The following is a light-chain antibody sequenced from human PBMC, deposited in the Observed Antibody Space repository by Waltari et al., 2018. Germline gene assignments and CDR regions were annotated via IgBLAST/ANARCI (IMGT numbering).Light chain of an antibody. V-gene: IGLV3-27*01. J-gene: IGLJ6*01. CDR2: KDS. Sequence: SYELTQPSSVSVSPGQTAGITCSGDVVSKKYVRWFQQKPGQAPVLVIYKDSERPSGIPERFSGSSSGTTVTLTISGAQVEDEADYYCYSAADNNLGVFGSGTKVTVL. CDR1: VVSKKY. CDR3: YSAADNNLGV.